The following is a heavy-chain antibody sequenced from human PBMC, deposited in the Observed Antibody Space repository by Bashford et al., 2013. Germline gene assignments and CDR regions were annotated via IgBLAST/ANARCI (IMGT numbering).Heavy chain of an antibody. J-gene: IGHJ4*02. CDR3: ARDVERVESSSGYYFDY. V-gene: IGHV1-2*02. CDR1: GYTFTGYY. Sequence: ASVKVSCKASGYTFTGYYMHWVRQAPGQGLEWMGWINPNSGGTNYAQKFQDRVTMTRDTSTSTVYMEVTSLRSEDTAVYYCARDVERVESSSGYYFDYWGQGALVTVSS. CDR2: INPNSGGT. D-gene: IGHD3-22*01.